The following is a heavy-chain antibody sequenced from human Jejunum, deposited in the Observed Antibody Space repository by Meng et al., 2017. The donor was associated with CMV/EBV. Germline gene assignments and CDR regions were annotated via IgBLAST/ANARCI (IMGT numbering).Heavy chain of an antibody. CDR2: IYYSGST. Sequence: VSGRSISSVTYYWAWVRQPPGKGLEWIGNIYYSGSTYYNPSLKSRVTISVDTSKNQFSLKVNSVTAADTAVYYCAKTTWYDYAMDVWGQGTTVTVSS. D-gene: IGHD1-7*01. V-gene: IGHV4-39*01. CDR3: AKTTWYDYAMDV. J-gene: IGHJ6*02. CDR1: GRSISSVTYY.